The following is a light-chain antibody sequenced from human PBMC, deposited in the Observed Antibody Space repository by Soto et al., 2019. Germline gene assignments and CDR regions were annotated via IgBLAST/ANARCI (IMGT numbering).Light chain of an antibody. J-gene: IGKJ5*01. CDR1: HSVNSH. CDR3: QQYKNWPL. CDR2: GAS. Sequence: VMTQSPATLSVSSGERVTLSCRTSHSVNSHVAWYQQKPGQAPRLLLYGASTRATGIPVRFSGSGFGTEFTLTISSLQSEDFAVYYCQQYKNWPLFGQGARLEIK. V-gene: IGKV3-15*01.